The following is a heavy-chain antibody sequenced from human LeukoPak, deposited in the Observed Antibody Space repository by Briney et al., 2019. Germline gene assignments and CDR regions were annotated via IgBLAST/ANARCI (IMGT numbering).Heavy chain of an antibody. CDR2: MNPNSGNT. CDR3: ARGRGGSGKVKNWFDP. Sequence: ASVTVSCKASGYTFTSYDINWVRQATGQGLEWMGWMNPNSGNTGYAQKFQGRVTMTRNTSISTAYMELSSLRSEDTAVYYCARGRGGSGKVKNWFDPWGQGTLVTVSS. D-gene: IGHD3-10*01. V-gene: IGHV1-8*01. J-gene: IGHJ5*02. CDR1: GYTFTSYD.